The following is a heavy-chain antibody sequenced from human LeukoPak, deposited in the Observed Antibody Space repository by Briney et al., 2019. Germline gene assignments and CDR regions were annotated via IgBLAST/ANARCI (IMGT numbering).Heavy chain of an antibody. CDR2: IYYTGST. CDR3: VKSGGYGLIDY. Sequence: SETLSLTCAVSGASISGSGYYLGWIRQLPGKGLEWIGNIYYTGSTYYNASLQSRVTISIDMSKNQFSLRLNSVTAADTAMYYCVKSGGYGLIDYWGQGTLVTVSS. CDR1: GASISGSGYY. V-gene: IGHV4-39*01. J-gene: IGHJ4*02. D-gene: IGHD1-26*01.